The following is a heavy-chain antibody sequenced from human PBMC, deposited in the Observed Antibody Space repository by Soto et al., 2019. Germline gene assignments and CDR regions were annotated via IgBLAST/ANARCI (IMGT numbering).Heavy chain of an antibody. D-gene: IGHD1-26*01. CDR1: GGSISSYY. V-gene: IGHV4-59*01. Sequence: SETLSLTCTVSGGSISSYYWSWIRQPPGKGLEWIGYIYYSGSTNYNPSLKSRVTISGDTSKNEFSLKLSSVTAADTAVYYCAREGETSGDRYYYYYNGMDVWGQGTTVTVSS. CDR2: IYYSGST. CDR3: AREGETSGDRYYYYYNGMDV. J-gene: IGHJ6*02.